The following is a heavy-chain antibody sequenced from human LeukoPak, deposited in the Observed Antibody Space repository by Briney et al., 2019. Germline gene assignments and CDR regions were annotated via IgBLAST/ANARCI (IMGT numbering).Heavy chain of an antibody. CDR1: EYSFTSYW. Sequence: GDSVKLSCKGSEYSFTSYWIGWVGQMPGKGLDWMGILYPCDSDTSDRPSFQGQVTISADKSVSTAYLQWSSQKASDTAMYYCARQPQDEVYYYGSETYAFDIWGQGTMVTVSS. V-gene: IGHV5-51*01. CDR2: LYPCDSDT. CDR3: ARQPQDEVYYYGSETYAFDI. J-gene: IGHJ3*02. D-gene: IGHD3-10*01.